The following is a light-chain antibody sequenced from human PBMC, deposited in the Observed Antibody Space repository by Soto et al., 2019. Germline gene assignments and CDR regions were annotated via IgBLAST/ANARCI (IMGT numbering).Light chain of an antibody. Sequence: QSVLTQPPSASGTPGQRVTISCSGSSSNIGDNYVYWYQKLPGTPPKLLIHGDNQRPSGVPDRFSGSKSGTSASLTISGLRSEDEADYYCATWDDSLSAVVFGGGTKLTVL. J-gene: IGLJ3*02. CDR2: GDN. V-gene: IGLV1-47*01. CDR1: SSNIGDNY. CDR3: ATWDDSLSAVV.